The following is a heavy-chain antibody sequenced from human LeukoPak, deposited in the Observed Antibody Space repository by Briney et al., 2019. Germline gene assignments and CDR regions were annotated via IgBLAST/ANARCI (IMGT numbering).Heavy chain of an antibody. V-gene: IGHV3-30*18. J-gene: IGHJ5*02. D-gene: IGHD6-13*01. CDR3: AKDRWSYIAAAGFDP. CDR1: GFTFSSYG. CDR2: ISYDGSNK. Sequence: GGSLRLSCAASGFTFSSYGMHWVRQAPGKGLEWVAVISYDGSNKYYADSVKGRFTISRDNSKNTLYLQMNSLRAEDTAVYYCAKDRWSYIAAAGFDPWGQGTLVTVSS.